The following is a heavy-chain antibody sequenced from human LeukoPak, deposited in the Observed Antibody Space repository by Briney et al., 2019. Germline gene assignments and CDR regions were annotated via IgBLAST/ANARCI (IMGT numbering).Heavy chain of an antibody. V-gene: IGHV4-61*01. D-gene: IGHD6-19*01. CDR3: ARGKLPSSSGWYPRGYFDY. Sequence: SETLSLTCTVSGGSVSSGSYYWSWIRQPPGKGLEWIGYIYYSGSTNYNPSLKSRVTISVDTSKNQFSLKLGSVTAADTAVYYCARGKLPSSSGWYPRGYFDYWGQGTLVTVSS. CDR2: IYYSGST. J-gene: IGHJ4*02. CDR1: GGSVSSGSYY.